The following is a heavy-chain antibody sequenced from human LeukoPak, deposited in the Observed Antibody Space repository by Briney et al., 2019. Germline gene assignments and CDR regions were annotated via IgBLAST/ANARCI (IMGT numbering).Heavy chain of an antibody. V-gene: IGHV4-59*08. CDR2: IYYSGST. Sequence: SETLYLTCTVSGVSISSYYWSWIRQPPGKGLEWIGYIYYSGSTNYNPSLKSRVTISVDTSKNQFSLKLSSVTAADTAVYYCARHDDTVGATSVDYWGQGTLVTVSS. J-gene: IGHJ4*02. CDR3: ARHDDTVGATSVDY. D-gene: IGHD1-26*01. CDR1: GVSISSYY.